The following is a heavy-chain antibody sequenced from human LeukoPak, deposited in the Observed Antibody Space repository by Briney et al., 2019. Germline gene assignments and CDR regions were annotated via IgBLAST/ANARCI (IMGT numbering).Heavy chain of an antibody. J-gene: IGHJ4*02. CDR2: IYHSGRT. V-gene: IGHV4-38-2*02. CDR3: ARAAYGGNSAFDY. D-gene: IGHD4-23*01. Sequence: SETLSLTCTVSGYSISSGYYWGWIRQPPGKGLEWIGNIYHSGRTYYNPSLKSRVTISVDTSKNQFSLKLSSVTAADTAVYYCARAAYGGNSAFDYWGQGTLVTVSS. CDR1: GYSISSGYY.